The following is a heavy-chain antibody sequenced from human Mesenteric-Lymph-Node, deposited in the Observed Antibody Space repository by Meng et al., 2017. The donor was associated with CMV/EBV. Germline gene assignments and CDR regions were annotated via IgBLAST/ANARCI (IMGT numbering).Heavy chain of an antibody. J-gene: IGHJ4*02. D-gene: IGHD2-15*01. V-gene: IGHV2-5*02. CDR2: IYWDDDK. Sequence: CTFSGFSLSTSGVGVGWIRQPPGKALEWLALIYWDDDKRYSPSLKSRLTITKDTSKNQVVLTMTNMDPVDTATYYCAQGRSATAEFDYWGQGTLVTVSS. CDR1: GFSLSTSGVG. CDR3: AQGRSATAEFDY.